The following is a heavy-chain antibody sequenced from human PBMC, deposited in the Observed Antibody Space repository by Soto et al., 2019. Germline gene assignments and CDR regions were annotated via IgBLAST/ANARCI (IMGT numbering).Heavy chain of an antibody. V-gene: IGHV4-61*01. CDR1: GGSLSRWSYY. CDR2: IYYSGST. Sequence: ASETPFVPCTGSGGSLSRWSYYLGWVRQAPRKGLEWIGYIYYSGSTNYNPSLKSRVTISVDTSKNQFSLKLSSVTAADTTVYYCARLWLYCSGGSCYIYFDYWGQGTLVTVS. CDR3: ARLWLYCSGGSCYIYFDY. J-gene: IGHJ4*02. D-gene: IGHD2-15*01.